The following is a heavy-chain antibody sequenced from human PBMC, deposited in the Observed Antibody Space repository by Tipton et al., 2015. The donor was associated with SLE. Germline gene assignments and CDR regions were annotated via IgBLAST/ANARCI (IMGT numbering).Heavy chain of an antibody. J-gene: IGHJ4*02. Sequence: TLSLTCAVSGGSISSGSFSWRWIRQPPGKGLEWIGYVHQTGFTYSTPSLRSRVTISMDKSNNQFSLKLTSVRAADSAIYFCARGRMTSVTTGFDYWGQGTLVTVSS. D-gene: IGHD4-11*01. CDR1: GGSISSGSFS. V-gene: IGHV4-30-2*01. CDR3: ARGRMTSVTTGFDY. CDR2: VHQTGFT.